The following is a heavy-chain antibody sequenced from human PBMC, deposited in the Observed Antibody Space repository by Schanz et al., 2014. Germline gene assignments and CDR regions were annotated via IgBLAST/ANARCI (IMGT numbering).Heavy chain of an antibody. CDR2: INTYNGDT. Sequence: QVQLVQSGAEVKEPGASVKVSCKASGYTFTSNGITWVRQAPGQGLEWMGWINTYNGDTAYAQNMQGRVSMTTDTSTSTAYMELRSLRSDDTAVYYCARNIIATARAYDIGGQGTMVTVSS. D-gene: IGHD6-13*01. CDR3: ARNIIATARAYDI. V-gene: IGHV1-18*04. CDR1: GYTFTSNG. J-gene: IGHJ3*02.